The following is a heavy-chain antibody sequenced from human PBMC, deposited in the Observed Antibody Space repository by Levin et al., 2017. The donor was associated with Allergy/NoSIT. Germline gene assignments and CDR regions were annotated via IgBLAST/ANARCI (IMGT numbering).Heavy chain of an antibody. CDR1: GFTFDDYA. Sequence: LSLTCAASGFTFDDYAMHWVRQAPGKGLEWVSGISWNSGSIGYADSVKGRFTISRDNAKNSLSLQMNSLRTEETALYYCARDNIGLPDAFDIWGKGTMVRVSS. D-gene: IGHD5-12*01. CDR3: ARDNIGLPDAFDI. CDR2: ISWNSGSI. V-gene: IGHV3-9*01. J-gene: IGHJ3*02.